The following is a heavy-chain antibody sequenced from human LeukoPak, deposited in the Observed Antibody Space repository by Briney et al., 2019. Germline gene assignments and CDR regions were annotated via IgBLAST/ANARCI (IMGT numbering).Heavy chain of an antibody. V-gene: IGHV3-53*01. J-gene: IGHJ4*02. CDR3: ARERIRGRYCSSTSCRFFDY. CDR2: IYSGGST. CDR1: GFTFSSYS. D-gene: IGHD2-2*01. Sequence: GSLRLSCAASGFTFSSYSMNWVRQAPGKGLEWVSVIYSGGSTYYADSVKGRFTISRDNSKNTLYLQMNSLRAEDTAVYYCARERIRGRYCSSTSCRFFDYWGQGTLVTVSS.